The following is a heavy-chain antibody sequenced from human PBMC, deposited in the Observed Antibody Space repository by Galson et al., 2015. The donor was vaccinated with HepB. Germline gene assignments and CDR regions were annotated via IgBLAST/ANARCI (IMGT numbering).Heavy chain of an antibody. CDR3: ARDPRGRRYFDWLLYY. CDR1: GFTFSSYW. J-gene: IGHJ4*02. V-gene: IGHV3-7*01. Sequence: SLRLSCAASGFTFSSYWMSWVRQAPGKGLEWVANIKQDGSEKYYVDSVKGRFTISRDNAKNSLYLQMNSLRAEDTAVYYCARDPRGRRYFDWLLYYWGQGTLVTVSS. CDR2: IKQDGSEK. D-gene: IGHD3-9*01.